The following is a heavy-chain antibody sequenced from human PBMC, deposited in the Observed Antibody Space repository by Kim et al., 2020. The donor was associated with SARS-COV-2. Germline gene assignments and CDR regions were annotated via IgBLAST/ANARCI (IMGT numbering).Heavy chain of an antibody. CDR3: TRVPGMTSASWHAFD. J-gene: IGHJ3*02. Sequence: GGTLRLSWAASDFTFSDSTMNCVRQASGKGLVWVARIRSKSNSYATAYAASVQGTFTISRDDSKTTVYLQMINLKNEDTDVYACTRVPGMTSASWHAFD. V-gene: IGHV3-73*01. D-gene: IGHD6-13*01. CDR1: DFTFSDST. CDR2: IRSKSNSYAT.